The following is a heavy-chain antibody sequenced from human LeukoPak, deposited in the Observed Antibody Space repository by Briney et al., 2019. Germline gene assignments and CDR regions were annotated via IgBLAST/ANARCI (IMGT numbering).Heavy chain of an antibody. CDR2: IYYSGST. Sequence: SETLSLTCTVSGGSISSSSYYWGWIRQPPGKGLEWIGSIYYSGSTYYNPSLKSRVTISVDTSKNQFSLKLSSVTAADTAVYYCARDIRDVNWFDPWGQGTLVTVSS. CDR1: GGSISSSSYY. V-gene: IGHV4-39*07. D-gene: IGHD1-14*01. J-gene: IGHJ5*02. CDR3: ARDIRDVNWFDP.